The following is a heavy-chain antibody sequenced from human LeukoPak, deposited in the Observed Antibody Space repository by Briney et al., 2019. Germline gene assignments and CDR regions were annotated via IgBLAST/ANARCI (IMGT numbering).Heavy chain of an antibody. CDR2: ISWNSGSI. Sequence: GGSLRLSCAASGFTFDDYAMHWVRQAPGKGLEWVSGISWNSGSIGYADSVKGRFTISRDNAKSSLYLQMNSLRAEDTALYYCAKDIGPVIAAAGPWGYFDYWGQGTLVTVSS. CDR3: AKDIGPVIAAAGPWGYFDY. D-gene: IGHD6-13*01. J-gene: IGHJ4*02. CDR1: GFTFDDYA. V-gene: IGHV3-9*01.